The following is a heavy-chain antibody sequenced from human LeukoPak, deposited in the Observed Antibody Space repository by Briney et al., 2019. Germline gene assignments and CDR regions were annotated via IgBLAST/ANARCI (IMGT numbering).Heavy chain of an antibody. J-gene: IGHJ4*02. CDR3: ARADYDFDY. CDR1: GLTFSSYS. Sequence: GGSLRLSCAASGLTFSSYSMHWVRQAPGKGLEWVSSISSSSSSYSYTYYADSVKGRFTISRDNSKNTLYLQMNSLRAEDTAVYYCARADYDFDYWGQGTLVTVSS. CDR2: ISSSSSSYSYT. V-gene: IGHV3-21*04. D-gene: IGHD4/OR15-4a*01.